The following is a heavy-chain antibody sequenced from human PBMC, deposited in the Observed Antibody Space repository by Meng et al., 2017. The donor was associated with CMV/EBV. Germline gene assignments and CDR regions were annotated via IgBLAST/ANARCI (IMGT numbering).Heavy chain of an antibody. V-gene: IGHV1-69*12. CDR1: GGTFSSYA. CDR2: IIPIFGTA. D-gene: IGHD2-2*01. Sequence: QGQLGQSGDEVKKPGSAVKVSCKASGGTFSSYAISWVRQAPGQGLEWMGGIIPIFGTANYAQKFQGRVTITADESTSTAYMELSSLRSEDTAVYYCAREGGIVVVPAAPGWFDPWGQGTLVTVSS. CDR3: AREGGIVVVPAAPGWFDP. J-gene: IGHJ5*02.